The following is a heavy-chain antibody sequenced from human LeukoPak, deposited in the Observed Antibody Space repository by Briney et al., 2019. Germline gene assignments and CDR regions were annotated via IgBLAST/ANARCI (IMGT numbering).Heavy chain of an antibody. CDR2: TSSSSSYI. CDR1: GFTFSSYS. Sequence: PGGSLRLSCAASGFTFSSYSMNWVRQAQGKGREWVPSTSSSSSYIYYADSVKGRFTISRDNTKNSLYLQMNSLRAEETAVYYCASQQYSFDYWGQGTLVTVSS. V-gene: IGHV3-21*01. J-gene: IGHJ4*02. D-gene: IGHD4-11*01. CDR3: ASQQYSFDY.